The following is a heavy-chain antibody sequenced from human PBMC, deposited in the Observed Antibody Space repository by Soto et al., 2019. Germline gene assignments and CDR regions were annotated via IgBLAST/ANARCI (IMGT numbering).Heavy chain of an antibody. D-gene: IGHD5-18*01. CDR1: GFTFSSYG. CDR2: IWYDGSNK. J-gene: IGHJ4*02. Sequence: GGPLRLSCAASGFTFSSYGMHWVRQAPGKGLEWVAVIWYDGSNKYYADSVKGRFTISRDNSKNTLYLQMNSLRAEDTAVYYCARESMRYSPPGFDYWGQRTLVTVSS. V-gene: IGHV3-33*01. CDR3: ARESMRYSPPGFDY.